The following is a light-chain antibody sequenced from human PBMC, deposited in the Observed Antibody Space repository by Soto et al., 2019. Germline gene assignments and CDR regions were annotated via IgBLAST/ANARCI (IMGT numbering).Light chain of an antibody. CDR2: GAS. V-gene: IGKV3-20*01. CDR1: QSVSSSY. Sequence: EIVLTQSPGNLSLSPGERATLSCRASQSVSSSYLAWYQQKPGQAPRLLIYGASSRATGIPDRFSGSGSGTDITLTISRLEPEDFEVYYCQQYGSSPSWTFGQGTKVEIK. J-gene: IGKJ1*01. CDR3: QQYGSSPSWT.